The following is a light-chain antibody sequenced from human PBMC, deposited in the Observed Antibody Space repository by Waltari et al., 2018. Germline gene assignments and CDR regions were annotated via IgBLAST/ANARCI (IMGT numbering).Light chain of an antibody. CDR2: GGS. V-gene: IGKV3-20*01. CDR3: QQYGDSPLVT. Sequence: EIVLTQSPGTLSLSPGDRATLSCRASQCIRSSYLAWYQQKPGLAPRLLVYGGSSRAAGIPDRFSGSGSGTDFTLTISRLEPEDFAVYYCQQYGDSPLVTFGPGTRVDVK. J-gene: IGKJ3*01. CDR1: QCIRSSY.